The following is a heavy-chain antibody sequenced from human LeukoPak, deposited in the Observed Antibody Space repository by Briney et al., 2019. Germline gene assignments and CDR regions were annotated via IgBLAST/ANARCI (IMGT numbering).Heavy chain of an antibody. D-gene: IGHD6-13*01. CDR2: ISRNSASI. CDR3: ARDIAAAGAFDY. V-gene: IGHV3-9*01. J-gene: IGHJ4*02. CDR1: GFNFDDYA. Sequence: GGSLRLSCAASGFNFDDYAMHWVRQTPGKGLEWVSGISRNSASIGYADSVKGRFTISRDNAKNSLYLQMNSLRAEDTAVYYCARDIAAAGAFDYWGQGTLVTVSS.